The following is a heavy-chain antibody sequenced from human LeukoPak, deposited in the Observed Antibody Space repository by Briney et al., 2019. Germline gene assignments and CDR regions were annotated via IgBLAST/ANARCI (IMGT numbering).Heavy chain of an antibody. Sequence: SETLSLTCAVSGYSISSGYYWGWIRQPPGKGLEWIGSIYHSGSTYYNPSLKSRVTISVDTSKNQFSLKLSSVTAADTAVYYCARVTYYYDSSGFYYCYFDYWGQGTLVTVSS. CDR1: GYSISSGYY. J-gene: IGHJ4*02. CDR2: IYHSGST. CDR3: ARVTYYYDSSGFYYCYFDY. V-gene: IGHV4-38-2*01. D-gene: IGHD3-22*01.